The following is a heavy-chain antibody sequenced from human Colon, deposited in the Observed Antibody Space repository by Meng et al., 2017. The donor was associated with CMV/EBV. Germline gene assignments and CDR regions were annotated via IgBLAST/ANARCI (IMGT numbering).Heavy chain of an antibody. CDR1: RGSISSSNW. V-gene: IGHV4-4*02. CDR2: IYHSGST. CDR3: ARLPAAERGSWFDP. J-gene: IGHJ5*02. Sequence: VSRGSISSSNWRSSDSQPRGEGLEWVGGIYHSGSTNYNPSLKSRVTISVDKSKNQFSLKLSSVTAADTAVYYCARLPAAERGSWFDPWGQGTLVTVSS. D-gene: IGHD2-2*01.